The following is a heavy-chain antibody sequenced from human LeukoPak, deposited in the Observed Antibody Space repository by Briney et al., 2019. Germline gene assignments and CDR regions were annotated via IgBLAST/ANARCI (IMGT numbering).Heavy chain of an antibody. J-gene: IGHJ6*03. D-gene: IGHD2-2*01. CDR2: IYSGGST. CDR3: AKDPTLDIVVVPAAPKGGDYYMDV. V-gene: IGHV3-53*05. Sequence: GGSLRLSCAASGFTVTSNYMSWVRQAPGKGLEWVSVIYSGGSTYYADSVKGRFTISRDNSKNTLYLQMNSLRAEDTAVYYCAKDPTLDIVVVPAAPKGGDYYMDVWGKGTTVTVSS. CDR1: GFTVTSNY.